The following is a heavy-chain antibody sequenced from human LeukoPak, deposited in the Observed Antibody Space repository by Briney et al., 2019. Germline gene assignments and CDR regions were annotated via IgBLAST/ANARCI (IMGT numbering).Heavy chain of an antibody. D-gene: IGHD3-22*01. V-gene: IGHV4-59*08. J-gene: IGHJ4*02. CDR1: GGSISSYY. Sequence: PSETLSLTCTVSGGSISSYYWSWIRQPPGKGLEWIGYIYYSGSTNYNPSLKSRVTISVDTSKNQFSLKLSSVTAADTAVYYCARAFNYDSSAHPGYWGQGTLVTVSS. CDR3: ARAFNYDSSAHPGY. CDR2: IYYSGST.